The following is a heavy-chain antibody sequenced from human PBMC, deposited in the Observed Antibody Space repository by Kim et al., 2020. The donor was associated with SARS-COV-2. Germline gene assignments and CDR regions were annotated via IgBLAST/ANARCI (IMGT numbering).Heavy chain of an antibody. D-gene: IGHD6-13*01. CDR1: GFTVSSNY. CDR3: ARRSSDY. Sequence: GGSLRLSCAASGFTVSSNYMSWVRQAPGKGLEWVSVIYSGGSTYYADSVKGRFTISRDNSKNTMYFQMNSLRAADTAVYYCARRSSDYWGQGTLVTVSS. CDR2: IYSGGST. V-gene: IGHV3-53*01. J-gene: IGHJ4*02.